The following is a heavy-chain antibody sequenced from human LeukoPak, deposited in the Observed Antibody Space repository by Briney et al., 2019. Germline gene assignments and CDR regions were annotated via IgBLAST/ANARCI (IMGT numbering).Heavy chain of an antibody. CDR2: INHSGST. Sequence: SETLSLTCAVYGGSFSGYYWSWIRQPPGRGLEWIGEINHSGSTNYNPSLKSRVTISVDTSKNQFSLKLSSVTAADTAVYYCARGGPYSESYLRRSGWFDPWGQGTLVTVSS. J-gene: IGHJ5*02. V-gene: IGHV4-34*01. CDR1: GGSFSGYY. D-gene: IGHD1-26*01. CDR3: ARGGPYSESYLRRSGWFDP.